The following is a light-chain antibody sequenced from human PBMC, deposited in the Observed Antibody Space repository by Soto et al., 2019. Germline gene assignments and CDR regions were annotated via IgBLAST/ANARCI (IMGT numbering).Light chain of an antibody. J-gene: IGKJ1*01. CDR2: GAS. Sequence: ALQMTQSPSTLPASVGDRVTIACRASQGITNELGWYQQKPGKAPKLLIYGASNLQSGVPSRFSGSGSGTDFTLTISSLQPEDFATYYCLQDYSYPRTFGQGTKVEIK. V-gene: IGKV1-6*01. CDR3: LQDYSYPRT. CDR1: QGITNE.